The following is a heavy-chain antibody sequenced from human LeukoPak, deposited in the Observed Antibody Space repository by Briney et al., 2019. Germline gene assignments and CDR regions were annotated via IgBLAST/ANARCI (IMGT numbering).Heavy chain of an antibody. CDR3: ARRDGSGYYGYYFDH. V-gene: IGHV4-59*01. CDR2: MYYTGST. Sequence: SETLSLTCTVSGGSITSYYWSWIRQPPGKGLEWIGYMYYTGSTNYNPSLKSRVTISEDTSKDQFSLRLSSVTAADTAVYYCARRDGSGYYGYYFDHWGQGTLVTVSS. D-gene: IGHD3-22*01. CDR1: GGSITSYY. J-gene: IGHJ4*02.